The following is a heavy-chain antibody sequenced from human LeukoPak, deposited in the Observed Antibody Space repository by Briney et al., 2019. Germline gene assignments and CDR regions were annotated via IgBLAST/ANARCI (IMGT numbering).Heavy chain of an antibody. V-gene: IGHV3-48*04. CDR2: ISSSGSTI. Sequence: PGGSLRLSCAASGFTFSSYSMNWVRQAPGKGLEWVSYISSSGSTIYYADSVKGRFTISRDNAKNSLYLQMNSLRAEDTAVYYCARDPNGVAVAKSAEAVVDPWGQGTLVTVSS. D-gene: IGHD6-19*01. J-gene: IGHJ5*02. CDR3: ARDPNGVAVAKSAEAVVDP. CDR1: GFTFSSYS.